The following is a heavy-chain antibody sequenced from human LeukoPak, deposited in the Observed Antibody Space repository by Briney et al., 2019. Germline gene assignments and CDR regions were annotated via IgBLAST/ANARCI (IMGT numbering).Heavy chain of an antibody. D-gene: IGHD2-2*01. V-gene: IGHV1-69*02. CDR3: ASMVVPAAIMFGHSVYYYYYMDV. J-gene: IGHJ6*03. CDR1: GGTFSSYT. Sequence: GASVKVSCKASGGTFSSYTISWVRQAPGQGLEWMGRIIPILGIANYAQKFQGRVTITADKSTSTAYMELSSLRSEDTAVHYCASMVVPAAIMFGHSVYYYYYMDVWGKGTTVTVSS. CDR2: IIPILGIA.